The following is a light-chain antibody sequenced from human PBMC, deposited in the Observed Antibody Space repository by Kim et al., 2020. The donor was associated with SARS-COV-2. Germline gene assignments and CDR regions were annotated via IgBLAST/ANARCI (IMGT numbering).Light chain of an antibody. CDR2: GKN. Sequence: SSELTQDPAVSVALGQTVRITCQGDSLRIYYASWNQQKPGQAPVLVIYGKNNRHSGIPDRFSGSSSGNTASLTITGAQAEDEADYYCQSRDSSDKVVFGGGTQLTVL. CDR1: SLRIYY. V-gene: IGLV3-19*01. J-gene: IGLJ2*01. CDR3: QSRDSSDKVV.